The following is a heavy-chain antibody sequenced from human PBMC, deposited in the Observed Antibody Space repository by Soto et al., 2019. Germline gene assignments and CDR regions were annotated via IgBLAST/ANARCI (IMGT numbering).Heavy chain of an antibody. V-gene: IGHV2-26*01. CDR1: GFSLSNARMR. CDR3: ARIRGWGWLGPNDY. J-gene: IGHJ4*02. CDR2: IFSNDAK. Sequence: QVTFKATGPVLLKPTETLTLTCTVSGFSLSNARMRVSWFRQPPGKDLEWLAHIFSNDAKSYSASLKSRLTLSKDTSKSQVVLTMTNMDPVDTATYYCARIRGWGWLGPNDYWGQGTLVTVSS. D-gene: IGHD3-10*01.